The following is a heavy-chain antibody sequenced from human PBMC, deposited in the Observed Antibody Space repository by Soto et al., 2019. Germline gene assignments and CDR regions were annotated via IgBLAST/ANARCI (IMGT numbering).Heavy chain of an antibody. Sequence: PSETLCLTCSVSGGSMRDYYWSWIRQSPGKGPEWIGYIYYSGNTNYNPSLKSRVTISVDMPKSLFSLKLNSVTAADTAVYYCARQLGLWQPLDYWGRGTLVTVSS. V-gene: IGHV4-59*01. J-gene: IGHJ4*02. D-gene: IGHD1-1*01. CDR3: ARQLGLWQPLDY. CDR1: GGSMRDYY. CDR2: IYYSGNT.